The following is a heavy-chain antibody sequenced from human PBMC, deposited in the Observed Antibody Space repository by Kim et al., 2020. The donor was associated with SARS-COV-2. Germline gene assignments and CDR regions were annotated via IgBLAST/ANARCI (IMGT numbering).Heavy chain of an antibody. CDR2: IFYNGKV. CDR3: ARHGGFESIGFYHDY. Sequence: SETLSLTCTVSGVSVSGHFLSWIRQSPRKRLEWIAHIFYNGKVQYHPSLKSRVTISVAPSENQFSLEMRSVTAADTAVYYCARHGGFESIGFYHDYWGQGTLVTVST. V-gene: IGHV4-59*08. CDR1: GVSVSGHF. J-gene: IGHJ4*02. D-gene: IGHD6-25*01.